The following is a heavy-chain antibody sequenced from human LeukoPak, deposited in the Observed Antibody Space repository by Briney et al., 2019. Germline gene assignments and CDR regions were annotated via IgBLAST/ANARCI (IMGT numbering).Heavy chain of an antibody. CDR3: ARGGTGFFDY. J-gene: IGHJ4*02. CDR2: ISYDGSNK. Sequence: GRSLRLSCAASGFTFSSYAMHWVRQAPGKGLEWVAVISYDGSNKYYADSVKGRFTISRDNSKNTLYLQMNSLRAEDTAVYYCARGGTGFFDYWGQGTLVTVSS. V-gene: IGHV3-30-3*01. CDR1: GFTFSSYA. D-gene: IGHD7-27*01.